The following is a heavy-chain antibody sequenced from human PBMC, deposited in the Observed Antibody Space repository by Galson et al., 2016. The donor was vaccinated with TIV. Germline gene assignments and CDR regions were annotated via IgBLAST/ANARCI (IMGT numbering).Heavy chain of an antibody. D-gene: IGHD2-2*01. CDR3: TRDLVRDIIVIPAVQFDY. J-gene: IGHJ4*02. CDR2: ISGGGGST. V-gene: IGHV3-23*01. Sequence: SLRLSCAASGFTFSIFAMTWVRQAPGMGLEWVSAISGGGGSTYYADSVKGRFTISRDNSKNTLFLQMNSLRAEDTAVYYCTRDLVRDIIVIPAVQFDYWGQGTLVTVSS. CDR1: GFTFSIFA.